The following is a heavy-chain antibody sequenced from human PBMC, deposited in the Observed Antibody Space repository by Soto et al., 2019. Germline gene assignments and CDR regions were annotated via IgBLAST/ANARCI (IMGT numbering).Heavy chain of an antibody. Sequence: PGGSLRLSCAASGFTVSRNYVSWVRQAPGKGLAWVSLSYSGGTTDYADSVKGRFTISRDNSKNTLYLQMNSLRAEDTAVYYCANEGSSSPHWFDPWGQGTLVTVSS. J-gene: IGHJ5*02. V-gene: IGHV3-53*01. CDR2: SYSGGTT. CDR1: GFTVSRNY. D-gene: IGHD6-6*01. CDR3: ANEGSSSPHWFDP.